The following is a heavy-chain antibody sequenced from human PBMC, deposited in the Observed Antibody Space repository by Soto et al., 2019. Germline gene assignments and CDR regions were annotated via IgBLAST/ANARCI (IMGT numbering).Heavy chain of an antibody. V-gene: IGHV1-8*01. CDR2: MNPNSGTA. J-gene: IGHJ5*02. CDR1: GYTFTSYD. CDR3: ARDRGPSSGYYPYWFDP. D-gene: IGHD3-22*01. Sequence: ASVKVSCKASGYTFTSYDINWVRQATGQGFEWMGWMNPNSGTASYAQKFQGRVTMTRNKSMSTAYMELSSLRSEDTAVYYCARDRGPSSGYYPYWFDPWGQGTLVTVSS.